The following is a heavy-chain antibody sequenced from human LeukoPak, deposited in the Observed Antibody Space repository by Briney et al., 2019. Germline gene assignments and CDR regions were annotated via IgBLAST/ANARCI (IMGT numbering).Heavy chain of an antibody. J-gene: IGHJ6*03. CDR3: ARGYDFWSGSFYYYYYMDV. CDR2: INHSGST. V-gene: IGHV4-34*01. D-gene: IGHD3-3*01. CDR1: GGSFSGYY. Sequence: PSETLSLTCAVYGGSFSGYYWSWLRQPPGKGLEWIGEINHSGSTNYNPSLKSRVTISVDTSKNQFSLKLSSVTAADTAVYYCARGYDFWSGSFYYYYYMDVWGKGTTVTVSS.